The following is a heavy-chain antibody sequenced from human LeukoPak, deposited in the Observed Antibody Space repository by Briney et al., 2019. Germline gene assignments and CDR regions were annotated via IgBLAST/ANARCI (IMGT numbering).Heavy chain of an antibody. D-gene: IGHD3-10*01. Sequence: SETLSLTCTVSGYSISSGYYWGWIRQPPGKGLEWIGSIYHSGSTYYNPSLKSRVTISVDTSKNQFSLKLSSVTAADTAVYYWGRGGFGEPADYWGQGTLVTVSS. CDR1: GYSISSGYY. J-gene: IGHJ4*02. V-gene: IGHV4-38-2*02. CDR3: GRGGFGEPADY. CDR2: IYHSGST.